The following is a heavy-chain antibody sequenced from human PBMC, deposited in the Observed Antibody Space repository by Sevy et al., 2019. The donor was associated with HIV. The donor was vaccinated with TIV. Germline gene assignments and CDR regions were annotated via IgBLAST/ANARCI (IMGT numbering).Heavy chain of an antibody. D-gene: IGHD1-1*01. CDR2: ISYDGSDK. Sequence: GGSLRLSCAASGFTFSIYAMHWVRQAPGKGLEWVALISYDGSDKYYADSVKGRFTMSRENSKNTLYLQMNSLRAEDTAVYYCARNELNYFDYWGQGTLVTVSS. CDR1: GFTFSIYA. J-gene: IGHJ4*02. CDR3: ARNELNYFDY. V-gene: IGHV3-30*04.